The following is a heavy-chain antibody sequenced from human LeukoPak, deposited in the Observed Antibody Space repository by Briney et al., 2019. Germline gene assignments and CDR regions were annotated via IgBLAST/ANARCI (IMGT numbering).Heavy chain of an antibody. V-gene: IGHV3-48*03. CDR2: FSSSGLT. CDR1: GFTFSSHE. Sequence: TGGSLRLSCAASGFTFSSHEMNWVRQAPGKGLEWVSYFSSSGLTYYADSVRGRFTISRDNAKNPLYLQMNSLRAEDTAVYYCARGGYCSSSICYSLNAFDVWGQGTMFTVSS. CDR3: ARGGYCSSSICYSLNAFDV. D-gene: IGHD2-2*01. J-gene: IGHJ3*01.